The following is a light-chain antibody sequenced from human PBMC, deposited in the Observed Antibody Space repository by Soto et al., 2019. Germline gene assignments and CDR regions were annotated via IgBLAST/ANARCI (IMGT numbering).Light chain of an antibody. CDR2: AVS. CDR1: QDISNF. CDR3: QHFDNLPQLT. Sequence: DIQMTQSPSSLSASVGDRVTITCQASQDISNFLNWYQQKPGKAPKLLIYAVSNLETGVPSRFSVSGSGTDFTFAIISLQPEDIATYYFQHFDNLPQLTFGQGIKEEMK. V-gene: IGKV1-33*01. J-gene: IGKJ1*01.